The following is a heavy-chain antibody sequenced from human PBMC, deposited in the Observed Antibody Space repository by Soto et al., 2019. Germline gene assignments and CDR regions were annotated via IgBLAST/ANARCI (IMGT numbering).Heavy chain of an antibody. CDR1: GFTFSNAW. CDR2: IKSETDGGTT. D-gene: IGHD6-13*01. CDR3: TTGYISNWGVGFYSYYYGMDV. Sequence: VQLVESGGGLVKPGGSLRLSCAASGFTFSNAWKNWVRQAPGRGLEWVGRIKSETDGGTTDYAAPVKGRFTISRDDSKNTLYLQMNSLKTEDAAVYYCTTGYISNWGVGFYSYYYGMDVWGQGTTVTVSS. J-gene: IGHJ6*02. V-gene: IGHV3-15*07.